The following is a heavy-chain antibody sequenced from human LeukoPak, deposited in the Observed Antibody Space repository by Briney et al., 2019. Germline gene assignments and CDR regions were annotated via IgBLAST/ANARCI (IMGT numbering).Heavy chain of an antibody. CDR2: ISGSGSTI. J-gene: IGHJ4*02. V-gene: IGHV3-48*03. CDR3: ARDFPYGDYEDHFDY. D-gene: IGHD4-17*01. CDR1: GFTFSSYE. Sequence: GGSLRLSCAASGFTFSSYEMNWVRQAPGKGLEWVSYISGSGSTIYYADSVKGRFTISRDNAKNSLYLQMNSLRAEDTAVYYCARDFPYGDYEDHFDYWGQGTLVTVSS.